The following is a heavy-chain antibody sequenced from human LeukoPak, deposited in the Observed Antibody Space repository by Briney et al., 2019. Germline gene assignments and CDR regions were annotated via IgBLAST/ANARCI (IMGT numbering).Heavy chain of an antibody. CDR3: AREATPDNGRSAAGIDY. CDR2: INPNSGGT. J-gene: IGHJ4*02. V-gene: IGHV1-2*02. CDR1: GYTFTGYY. Sequence: ASVKVSCKASGYTFTGYYMHWVRQAPGQGLEWMGWINPNSGGTNYAQKFQGRVTMTRDTSISTAYMELSRLRSDDTAVYYCAREATPDNGRSAAGIDYWGQGTLVTVSS. D-gene: IGHD6-13*01.